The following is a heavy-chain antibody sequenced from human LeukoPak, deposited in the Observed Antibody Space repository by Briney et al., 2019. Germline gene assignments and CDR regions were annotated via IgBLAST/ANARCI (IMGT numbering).Heavy chain of an antibody. V-gene: IGHV3-48*04. J-gene: IGHJ4*02. CDR1: GFTFSSYS. Sequence: GGSLRLSCAASGFTFSSYSMNWVRQAPGKGLEWVSYISSSSSTIYYADSVKGRFTISRDNAKNSLYLQMNSLRAEDTAVYYCASPYSSRWYELCYWGQGTLVTVSS. D-gene: IGHD6-13*01. CDR2: ISSSSSTI. CDR3: ASPYSSRWYELCY.